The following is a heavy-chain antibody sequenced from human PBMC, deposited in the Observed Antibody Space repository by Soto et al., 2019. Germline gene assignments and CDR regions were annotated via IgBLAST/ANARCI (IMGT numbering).Heavy chain of an antibody. V-gene: IGHV2-5*02. D-gene: IGHD2-21*01. CDR3: AHRGGVIVDWYFDL. CDR1: GFSLGTYGVG. J-gene: IGHJ2*01. CDR2: IYWDDDK. Sequence: QITLNESGPTLVKPTQTLTLTCTFSGFSLGTYGVGVGWIRQPPGKALEWLALIYWDDDKRYSPSLKSRLTITKDTSKRQVFLTLTNMDPVATATYYCAHRGGVIVDWYFDLWGRGTPVIVSS.